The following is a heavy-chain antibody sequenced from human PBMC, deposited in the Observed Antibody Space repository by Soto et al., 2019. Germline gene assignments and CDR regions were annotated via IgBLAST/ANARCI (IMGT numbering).Heavy chain of an antibody. CDR2: IYYTGNT. V-gene: IGHV4-59*01. D-gene: IGHD6-19*01. Sequence: SETQSLTCTVSGGSISSYYCSWIRQPPGKGLEWIGNIYYTGNTNYNPSLKSRVTISVDTSKNQFSLNLSSVTAADTAVYYCARDPNAVAPFDFWGPGTLVTVSS. CDR1: GGSISSYY. CDR3: ARDPNAVAPFDF. J-gene: IGHJ4*02.